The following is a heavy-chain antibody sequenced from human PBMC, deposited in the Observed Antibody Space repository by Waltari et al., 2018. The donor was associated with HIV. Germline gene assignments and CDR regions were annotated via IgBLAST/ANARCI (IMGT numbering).Heavy chain of an antibody. D-gene: IGHD5-18*01. J-gene: IGHJ6*02. Sequence: EVQLVESGGGLVQPGGSLRLSCAASGFTVSSNYMSWVRQAPGKGLEWVSLIYTGGSTYYADSVKGRFTISRDNSKNTLYLQMNSLRAEDTAVYYCASPDTTMVHGHYYFYYMDVWGQGTTVTVSS. V-gene: IGHV3-66*01. CDR1: GFTVSSNY. CDR3: ASPDTTMVHGHYYFYYMDV. CDR2: IYTGGST.